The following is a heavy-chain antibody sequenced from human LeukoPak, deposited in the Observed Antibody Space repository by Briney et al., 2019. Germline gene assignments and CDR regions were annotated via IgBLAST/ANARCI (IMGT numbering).Heavy chain of an antibody. D-gene: IGHD3-10*01. V-gene: IGHV3-23*01. CDR1: GFMFSNYA. J-gene: IGHJ4*02. Sequence: GGSLRLSCAASGFMFSNYAMSWVRQAPGKGLERVSGITASGGDTFSADSVKGRFTISRDNSKNTLYLQMNSLRAEDTAVYYCAKKMGGSGSYYYFDYWGQGTLVTVSS. CDR3: AKKMGGSGSYYYFDY. CDR2: ITASGGDT.